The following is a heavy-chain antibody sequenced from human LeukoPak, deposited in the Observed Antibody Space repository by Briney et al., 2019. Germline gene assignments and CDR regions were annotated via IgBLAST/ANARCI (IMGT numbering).Heavy chain of an antibody. Sequence: SQTLSLTCTVSGGSISSGSYYWSWIRQPAGKGLEWIGRIYTSGSTNYNPSLKSRVTISVDTSKNQFSLKLSSVTAADTAVYYCARSGYCSSTSCPRKVAEDYWGQGTLVTVSS. CDR2: IYTSGST. J-gene: IGHJ4*02. D-gene: IGHD2-2*01. V-gene: IGHV4-61*02. CDR3: ARSGYCSSTSCPRKVAEDY. CDR1: GGSISSGSYY.